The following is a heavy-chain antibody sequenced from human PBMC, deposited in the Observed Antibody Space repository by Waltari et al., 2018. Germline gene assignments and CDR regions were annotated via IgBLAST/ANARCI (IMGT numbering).Heavy chain of an antibody. Sequence: QLQLQESGPGLVKPSEPLSLTCTVSGGSISSSSYYWGWIRQPPGKGLEWIGSIYYSGSTYYNPSLKSRVTISVDTSKNQFSLKLSSVTAADTAVYYCARDPIYNGGFIWGQGTLVTVSS. CDR1: GGSISSSSYY. J-gene: IGHJ4*02. D-gene: IGHD3-16*01. CDR2: IYYSGST. CDR3: ARDPIYNGGFI. V-gene: IGHV4-39*02.